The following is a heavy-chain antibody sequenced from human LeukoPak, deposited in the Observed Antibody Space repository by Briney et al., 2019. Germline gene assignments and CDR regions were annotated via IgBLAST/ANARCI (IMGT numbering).Heavy chain of an antibody. CDR2: IYYSGST. D-gene: IGHD1-1*01. CDR1: GGSISSSSYY. V-gene: IGHV4-39*07. CDR3: ARAGLEIDY. J-gene: IGHJ4*02. Sequence: SETLSLTCTVSGGSISSSSYYWGWIRQPPGKGLEWIGSIYYSGSTYYNPSLKSRVTISVDTSKNQFSLKLSSVTAADTAVYYCARAGLEIDYWGQGTLVTVSS.